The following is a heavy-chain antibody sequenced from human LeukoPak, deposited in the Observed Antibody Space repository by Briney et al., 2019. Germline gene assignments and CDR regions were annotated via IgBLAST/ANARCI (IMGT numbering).Heavy chain of an antibody. CDR1: GGSISSGGYS. D-gene: IGHD3-9*01. CDR3: ARERYFDWRIDY. Sequence: SQTLSLTCAVSGGSISSGGYSWSWLRQPPGKGLEWIGYIYHSGSTYYNPSLKSRVTISVDRSKNQFSLKLSSVTAADTAVYYCARERYFDWRIDYWGQGTLVTVSS. CDR2: IYHSGST. V-gene: IGHV4-30-2*01. J-gene: IGHJ4*02.